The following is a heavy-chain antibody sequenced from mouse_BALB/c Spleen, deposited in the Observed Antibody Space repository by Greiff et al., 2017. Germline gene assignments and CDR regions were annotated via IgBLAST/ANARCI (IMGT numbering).Heavy chain of an antibody. CDR1: GFTFSSFG. CDR2: ISSGSSTI. CDR3: ARTSYSLYAMDY. V-gene: IGHV5-17*02. Sequence: EVKLVESGGGLVQPGGSRKLSCAASGFTFSSFGMHWVRQAPEKGLEWVAYISSGSSTIYYADTVKGRFTISRDNPKNTLFLQMTSLRSEDTAMYYCARTSYSLYAMDYWGQGTSVTVSS. J-gene: IGHJ4*01. D-gene: IGHD5-5*01.